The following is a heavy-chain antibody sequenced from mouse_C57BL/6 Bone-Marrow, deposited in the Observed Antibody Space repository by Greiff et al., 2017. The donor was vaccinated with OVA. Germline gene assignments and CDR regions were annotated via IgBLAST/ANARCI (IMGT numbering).Heavy chain of an antibody. D-gene: IGHD2-3*01. J-gene: IGHJ2*01. CDR1: GYAFSSSW. Sequence: QVQLQQSGPELVKPGASVKISCKASGYAFSSSWMNWVKQRPGKGLEWIGRIYPGDGDTNYNGKFKGTATLTADKSSSTAYMQLSSLTSEDSSVDFCAKHEDGYYASYFDYWGQGTTLTVSS. V-gene: IGHV1-82*01. CDR2: IYPGDGDT. CDR3: AKHEDGYYASYFDY.